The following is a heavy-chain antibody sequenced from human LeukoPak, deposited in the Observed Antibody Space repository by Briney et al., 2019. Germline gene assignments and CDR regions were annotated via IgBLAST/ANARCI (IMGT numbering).Heavy chain of an antibody. CDR2: IIPIFGTT. D-gene: IGHD6-13*01. Sequence: EASVKVSCTASGFTFGTDAVSWVRQAPGQGLEWMGGIIPIFGTTIYARKFFDRVTITSGDSTSRMELTSLTSDDTAVYYCARDRGGQPQLYWGQGTLVTVSS. CDR3: ARDRGGQPQLY. V-gene: IGHV1-69*13. CDR1: GFTFGTDA. J-gene: IGHJ4*02.